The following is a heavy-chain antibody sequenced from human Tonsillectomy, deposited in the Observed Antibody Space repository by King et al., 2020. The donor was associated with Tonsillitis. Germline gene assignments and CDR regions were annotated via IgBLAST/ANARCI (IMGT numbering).Heavy chain of an antibody. CDR2: ISYDGSNK. J-gene: IGHJ4*02. V-gene: IGHV3-30-3*01. CDR1: GFTFSSYA. CDR3: ARGGATVYCGGDCYPHY. Sequence: VQLVESGGGVVQPGRSLRLSCAASGFTFSSYAMHWVRQAPGKGLEWVAVISYDGSNKYYADSVKGRFTISRDNSKNTLYLQMNSLRSEDTAVYYCARGGATVYCGGDCYPHYWGQGTLVTVSS. D-gene: IGHD2-21*02.